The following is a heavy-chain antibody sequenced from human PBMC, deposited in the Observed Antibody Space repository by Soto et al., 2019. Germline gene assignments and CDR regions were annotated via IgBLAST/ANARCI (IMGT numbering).Heavy chain of an antibody. J-gene: IGHJ6*02. CDR3: KRGTDLLFCTGFRCPGIDV. V-gene: IGHV3-7*03. CDR2: IKQDGSEE. D-gene: IGHD2-8*02. CDR1: GCTSGNHW. Sequence: GSLGLACSASGCTSGNHWMSWVRQAPGKGLEWVANIKQDGSEEFYVDSVRGRFTISRDNPRNALFLQMNSLRVEDTAVYYCKRGTDLLFCTGFRCPGIDVWGQGTTVTVSS.